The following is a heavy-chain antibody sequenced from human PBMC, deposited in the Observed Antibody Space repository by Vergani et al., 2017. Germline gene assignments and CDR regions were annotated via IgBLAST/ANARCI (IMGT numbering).Heavy chain of an antibody. D-gene: IGHD3-22*01. CDR2: ISGSGGST. CDR3: AKDQRPYYYDSSGYYQPWYFDL. V-gene: IGHV3-23*01. J-gene: IGHJ2*01. CDR1: GFTFSSYA. Sequence: EVQLLESGGGLVQPGGSLRLSCAASGFTFSSYAMSWVRQAPGKGLEWVSAISGSGGSTYYADAVKGRFTISRDNSKNTLYLQMNSLRPEDTAVYYCAKDQRPYYYDSSGYYQPWYFDLWGRGTLVTVSS.